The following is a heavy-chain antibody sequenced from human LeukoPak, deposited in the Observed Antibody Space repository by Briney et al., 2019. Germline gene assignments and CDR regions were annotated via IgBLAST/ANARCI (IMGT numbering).Heavy chain of an antibody. CDR1: GFTFSSYG. CDR2: IRYDGSNK. J-gene: IGHJ4*02. D-gene: IGHD6-19*01. Sequence: GGSLRLSCAASGFTFSSYGMHWVRQAPGKGLEWVAFIRYDGSNKYYADSVKGRFTISRDNSKNTLYLQMNSLRAEDTAVYYCAKDSGIAVAEGTLDYWGQGTLVTVSS. V-gene: IGHV3-30*02. CDR3: AKDSGIAVAEGTLDY.